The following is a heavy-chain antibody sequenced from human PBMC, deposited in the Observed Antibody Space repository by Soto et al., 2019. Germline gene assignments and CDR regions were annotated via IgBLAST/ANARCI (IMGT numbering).Heavy chain of an antibody. CDR1: GGSFSSYW. CDR3: ATDYGDYPDAFDI. J-gene: IGHJ3*02. D-gene: IGHD4-17*01. CDR2: IYPGDSDT. V-gene: IGHV5-51*01. Sequence: KRRGGSFSSYWCCRVRQKTGKGLEWMGIIYPGDSDTRYSPSFQGQVTISADKSISTAYLQWSSLKASDTAMYYCATDYGDYPDAFDIWGQGTMVTVSS.